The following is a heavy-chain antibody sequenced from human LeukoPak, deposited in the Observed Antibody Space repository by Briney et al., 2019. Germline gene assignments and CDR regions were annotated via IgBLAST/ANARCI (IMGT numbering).Heavy chain of an antibody. J-gene: IGHJ5*02. D-gene: IGHD3-9*01. CDR2: IKTDGSEK. Sequence: GGSLRLSCEASGFTFSSYWMSWVRQAPGKGLEWVASIKTDGSEKYYVDSVKGRFTISRDNAKNSLYLQMNSLRAEDTAVYYCARDYTGYFPWGQGTLVIVSS. V-gene: IGHV3-7*03. CDR3: ARDYTGYFP. CDR1: GFTFSSYW.